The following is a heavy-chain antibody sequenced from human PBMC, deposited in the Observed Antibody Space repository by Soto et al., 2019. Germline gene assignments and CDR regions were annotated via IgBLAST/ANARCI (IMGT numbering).Heavy chain of an antibody. V-gene: IGHV1-69*13. CDR3: ARDHAHLTDSSGYYTVDP. D-gene: IGHD3-22*01. CDR2: IIPIFGTA. J-gene: IGHJ5*02. CDR1: GGTFSSYA. Sequence: SVKVSCKASGGTFSSYAISWVRQAPGQGLEWMGGIIPIFGTANYAQKFQGRVTITADESTSTAYMELSSLRSEDTAVYYCARDHAHLTDSSGYYTVDPWGQGTLVTVSS.